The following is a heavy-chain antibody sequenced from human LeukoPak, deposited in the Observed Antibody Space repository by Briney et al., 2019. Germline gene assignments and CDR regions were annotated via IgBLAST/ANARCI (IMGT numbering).Heavy chain of an antibody. CDR3: ARDTSRSYWFDP. D-gene: IGHD6-13*01. J-gene: IGHJ5*02. CDR2: MNPNSGNT. Sequence: GASVKVSCKASGYTFTSYDINWVRQATGQGLEWMGWMNPNSGNTGYAQKFQGRVTVTRNTSISTAYMELSSLRSEDTAVYYCARDTSRSYWFDPWGQGTLVTVSS. V-gene: IGHV1-8*01. CDR1: GYTFTSYD.